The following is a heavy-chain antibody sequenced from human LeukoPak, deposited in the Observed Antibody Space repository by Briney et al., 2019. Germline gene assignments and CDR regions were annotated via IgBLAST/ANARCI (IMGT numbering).Heavy chain of an antibody. CDR3: AGGAGLLWFGELRFYFDY. V-gene: IGHV4-30-4*08. Sequence: SQTLSLTCTVSGGSISSGDYYWSWIRQPPGKGLEWIGYIYYSGSTYYNPSLKSRVTISVDTSKNQFSLKLSSVTAADTAVYYCAGGAGLLWFGELRFYFDYWGQGTLVTVSS. CDR1: GGSISSGDYY. D-gene: IGHD3-10*01. CDR2: IYYSGST. J-gene: IGHJ4*02.